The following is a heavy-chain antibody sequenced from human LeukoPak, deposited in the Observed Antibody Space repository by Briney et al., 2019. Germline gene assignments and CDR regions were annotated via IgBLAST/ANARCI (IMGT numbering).Heavy chain of an antibody. CDR3: ARDHRYAFDN. CDR2: IGISSGNT. CDR1: GFNFIDYS. D-gene: IGHD5-12*01. Sequence: GGSLRLSCAASGFNFIDYSMNWVRQAPGKGLEWISYIGISSGNTKYADSVKGRFTISRDKARNSLYLQMNGLRVEDTAVYYCARDHRYAFDNWCHGTLVTVSS. J-gene: IGHJ4*01. V-gene: IGHV3-48*01.